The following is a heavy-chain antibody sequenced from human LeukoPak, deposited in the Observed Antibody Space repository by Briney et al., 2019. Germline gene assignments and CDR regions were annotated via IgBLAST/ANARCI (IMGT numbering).Heavy chain of an antibody. CDR3: RSGGAGRGVFDN. CDR1: GFTFSDFC. D-gene: IGHD2-8*02. Sequence: GGSLRLSCAASGFTFSDFCMSWIRQAPGKGLEWVSNIRYDGDEEYYVDSVKGRFTISRDNAKNSLYLQLNSLRVEDTAFYYCRSGGAGRGVFDNWGQGTLVTVSP. V-gene: IGHV3-7*01. CDR2: IRYDGDEE. J-gene: IGHJ4*02.